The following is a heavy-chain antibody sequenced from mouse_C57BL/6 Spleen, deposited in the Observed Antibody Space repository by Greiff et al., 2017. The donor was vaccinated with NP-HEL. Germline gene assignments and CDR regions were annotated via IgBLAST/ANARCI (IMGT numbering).Heavy chain of an antibody. V-gene: IGHV1-53*01. J-gene: IGHJ3*01. Sequence: QVQLQQPGTELVKPGASVKLSCKASGYTFTSYWMHWVKQRPGQGLEWIGNINPSNGGNNYNEKFKSKATLTVDKSSSTAYMQLSSLTSEDSAVYYCARGGYYCSWFAYWGQGTLVTVSA. CDR3: ARGGYYCSWFAY. CDR1: GYTFTSYW. D-gene: IGHD2-3*01. CDR2: INPSNGGN.